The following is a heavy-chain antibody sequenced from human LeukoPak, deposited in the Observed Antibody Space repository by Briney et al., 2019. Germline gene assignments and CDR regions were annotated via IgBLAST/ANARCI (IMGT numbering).Heavy chain of an antibody. D-gene: IGHD3-3*01. CDR1: GFTFSSYW. J-gene: IGHJ4*02. CDR3: ARSGRYDFWSGHTTKGFDY. CDR2: IKQDGSEK. Sequence: GGSLRLSCAASGFTFSSYWMHWVRQAPGKGLEWVANIKQDGSEKYYVDSVKGRFTISRDNAKNSLYLQMNSLRAEDTAVYYCARSGRYDFWSGHTTKGFDYWGQGTLVTVSS. V-gene: IGHV3-7*01.